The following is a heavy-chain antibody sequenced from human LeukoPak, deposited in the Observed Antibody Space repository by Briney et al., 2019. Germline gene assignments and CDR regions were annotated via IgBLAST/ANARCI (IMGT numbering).Heavy chain of an antibody. CDR1: GGTFISYA. V-gene: IGHV1-69*13. J-gene: IGHJ5*02. D-gene: IGHD2-2*02. CDR3: ARDRPGRYCSTTSCYNASPFDP. CDR2: IIPIFGTA. Sequence: SVKVSCKASGGTFISYAISWVRQAPGQGLEWMGRIIPIFGTANYAQKFQGRVTITADESTSTAYMELSSLRSEDTAVYYCARDRPGRYCSTTSCYNASPFDPWGQGTLVTVSS.